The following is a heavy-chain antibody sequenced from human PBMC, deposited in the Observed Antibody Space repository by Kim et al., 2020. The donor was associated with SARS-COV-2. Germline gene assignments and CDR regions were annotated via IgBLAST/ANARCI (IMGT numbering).Heavy chain of an antibody. J-gene: IGHJ4*02. V-gene: IGHV3-30*18. Sequence: GGSLRLSCAVSGFTLRSYGMYWVRQAPGKGLEWVAVISYDGSNKYYADSVKGRFTISRDDSKNTLYLQMNSLRTEDTAVYYCAKDRSTYYYDSSGYSLVDWGQGTLVTVSS. D-gene: IGHD3-22*01. CDR2: ISYDGSNK. CDR3: AKDRSTYYYDSSGYSLVD. CDR1: GFTLRSYG.